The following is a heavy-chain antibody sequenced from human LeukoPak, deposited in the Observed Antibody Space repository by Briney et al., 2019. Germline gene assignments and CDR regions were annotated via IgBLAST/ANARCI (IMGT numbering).Heavy chain of an antibody. Sequence: GGSLRLSCAASGFTFSSYAMSWVRQAPGKGLEWVSTISGGGGTTYYADSVKGRFTISRDNSENTLYLQMNSLRAEDTAVYYCAKPPTYSGGSYYYWGQGTLVTVSS. CDR2: ISGGGGTT. CDR1: GFTFSSYA. CDR3: AKPPTYSGGSYYY. D-gene: IGHD1-26*01. V-gene: IGHV3-23*01. J-gene: IGHJ4*02.